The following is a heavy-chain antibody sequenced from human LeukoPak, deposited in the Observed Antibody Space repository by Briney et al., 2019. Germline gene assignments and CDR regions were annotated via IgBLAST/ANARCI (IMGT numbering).Heavy chain of an antibody. Sequence: GGSLRLSCAASGFTFSSYSMNWVRQAPGKGLEWVSSISSGSSYIYYADSVKGRFTISRDNAKKSLYLQMNSLRAEDTAVYYCARGPSGYHNTGGQGTLVTVSS. CDR3: ARGPSGYHNT. CDR1: GFTFSSYS. V-gene: IGHV3-21*01. CDR2: ISSGSSYI. D-gene: IGHD5-12*01. J-gene: IGHJ4*02.